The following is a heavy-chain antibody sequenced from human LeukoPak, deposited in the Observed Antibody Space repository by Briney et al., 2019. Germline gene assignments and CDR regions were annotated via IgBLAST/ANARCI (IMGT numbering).Heavy chain of an antibody. D-gene: IGHD3-22*01. Sequence: GGSLRLSCAASGFTFSNAWMSWVRQAPGKGLEWVGRIKSKTDGGTTDYAAPVKGRFTISRDDSKNTLYLQMNSLKTEDTAVYYCTTDPGYYDIIFDYWGQGTLVTVSS. CDR1: GFTFSNAW. CDR2: IKSKTDGGTT. J-gene: IGHJ4*02. CDR3: TTDPGYYDIIFDY. V-gene: IGHV3-15*01.